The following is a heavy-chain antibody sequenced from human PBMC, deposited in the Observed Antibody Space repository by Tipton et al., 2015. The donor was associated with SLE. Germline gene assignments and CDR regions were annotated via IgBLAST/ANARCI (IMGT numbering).Heavy chain of an antibody. J-gene: IGHJ3*02. CDR2: IYYSEST. CDR3: ARDRGPYYYDSSGYYNAFDI. V-gene: IGHV4-31*02. Sequence: LRLSCTVSGGSISSGGYYWSWIRQHPGKGLEWIGYIYYSESTYYNPSLKSRVTISVDTSKNQFSLKLSSVTAADTAVYYCARDRGPYYYDSSGYYNAFDIWGQGTMVTVSS. D-gene: IGHD3-22*01. CDR1: GGSISSGGYY.